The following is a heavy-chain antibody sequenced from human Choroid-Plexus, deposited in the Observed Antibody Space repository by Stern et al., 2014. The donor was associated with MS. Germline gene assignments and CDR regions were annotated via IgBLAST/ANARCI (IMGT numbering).Heavy chain of an antibody. CDR2: VSYDGSNK. D-gene: IGHD2/OR15-2a*01. V-gene: IGHV3-30*18. J-gene: IGHJ5*02. CDR1: GFTFGSCA. Sequence: VQLLESGGGVVQPGRPLRLSCVASGFTFGSCAMHWVRQAPGKGLEWGAGVSYDGSNKYYADSVKGRSTISRDNSQNTLYMQMSSLRPEDTAVYYCAKDRHYLTYFFDHWGQGSLVTVSS. CDR3: AKDRHYLTYFFDH.